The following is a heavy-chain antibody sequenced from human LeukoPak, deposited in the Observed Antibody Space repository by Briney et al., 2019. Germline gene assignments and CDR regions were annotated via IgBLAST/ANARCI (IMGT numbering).Heavy chain of an antibody. CDR1: GGSISSGSYH. CDR2: IYTSGST. CDR3: ARDEGQLTGYYYYYYYMDV. Sequence: SQTLSLTCTVSGGSISSGSYHWSWIRQPAGKGLEWTGRIYTSGSTNYNPSLKSRVTISVDTSKNQFSLKLSSVTAADTAVYYCARDEGQLTGYYYYYYYMDVWGKGTAVTVSS. V-gene: IGHV4-61*02. J-gene: IGHJ6*03. D-gene: IGHD7-27*01.